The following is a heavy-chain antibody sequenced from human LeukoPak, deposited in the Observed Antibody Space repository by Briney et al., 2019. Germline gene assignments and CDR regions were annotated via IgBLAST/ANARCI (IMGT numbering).Heavy chain of an antibody. D-gene: IGHD5-18*01. J-gene: IGHJ4*02. CDR1: GFTFNDYY. CDR3: AKGIQLDY. V-gene: IGHV3-30*18. CDR2: ISYDGSNK. Sequence: GGSLRLSCAASGFTFNDYYMNWIRQAPGKGLEWVAVISYDGSNKYYADSVKGRFTTSRDNSKNAFLQMNSLRAEDTAVYYCAKGIQLDYWGQGALVTVSS.